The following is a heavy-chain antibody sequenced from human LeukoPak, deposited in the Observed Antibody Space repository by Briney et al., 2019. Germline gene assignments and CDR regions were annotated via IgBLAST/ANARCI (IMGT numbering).Heavy chain of an antibody. D-gene: IGHD6-19*01. CDR3: ARFDPTRGKNIAVARVFDY. J-gene: IGHJ4*02. CDR2: ISGYNGNT. V-gene: IGHV1-18*01. CDR1: GYTFTTYG. Sequence: ASVKVSCKASGYTFTTYGIGWLRQAPGQGLEWMGWISGYNGNTNYAQKFQGRVTMTTDTSTSTAYMELRSLRSDDTAVYYCARFDPTRGKNIAVARVFDYWGQGTLVTVSS.